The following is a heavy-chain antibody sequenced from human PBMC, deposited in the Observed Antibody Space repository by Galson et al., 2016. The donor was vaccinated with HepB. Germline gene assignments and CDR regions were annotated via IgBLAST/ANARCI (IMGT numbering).Heavy chain of an antibody. J-gene: IGHJ4*02. V-gene: IGHV4-34*01. CDR3: TRAKIWSLGNSPFDY. CDR2: INHSGAA. Sequence: ETLSLTCAVSDGSFSSFFWSWIRQTPGKGLEWIGEINHSGAANYNPSLKSRVTISVDTSKNQFSLKLSSVTAADPALFYCTRAKIWSLGNSPFDYWGQGTLVTVSS. D-gene: IGHD4-23*01. CDR1: DGSFSSFF.